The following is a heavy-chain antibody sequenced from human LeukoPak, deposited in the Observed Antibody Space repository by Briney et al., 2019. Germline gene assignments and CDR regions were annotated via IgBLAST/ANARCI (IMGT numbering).Heavy chain of an antibody. Sequence: GGSLRLSCAASGFTSSNYAMHWVRQAPGKGLERVAVISYDGSNKYYADSVKGRFTISRDNSKNTLYLQMNSLRAEDTAVYYCASPTDDSSGYEEYFQHWGQGTLVTVSS. CDR2: ISYDGSNK. V-gene: IGHV3-30-3*01. J-gene: IGHJ1*01. CDR3: ASPTDDSSGYEEYFQH. CDR1: GFTSSNYA. D-gene: IGHD3-22*01.